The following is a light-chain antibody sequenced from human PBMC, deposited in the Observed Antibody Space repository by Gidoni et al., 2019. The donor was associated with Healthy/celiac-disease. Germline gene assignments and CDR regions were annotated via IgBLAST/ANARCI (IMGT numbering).Light chain of an antibody. J-gene: IGLJ1*01. CDR2: DVS. CDR3: CSYAGSYSYNYA. CDR1: SSHVGGYNY. Sequence: QSSLTQPRSVSGSPGHSVTISCTGTSSHVGGYNYVSCYQQHPGKAPKLMIYDVSKRPSGVPDRFSGSKSGNTASLTISGLQAEDEADYYCCSYAGSYSYNYAFGTGTKVTVL. V-gene: IGLV2-11*01.